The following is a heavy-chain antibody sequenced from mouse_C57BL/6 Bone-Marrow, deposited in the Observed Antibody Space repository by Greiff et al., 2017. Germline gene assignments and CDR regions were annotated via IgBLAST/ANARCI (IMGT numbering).Heavy chain of an antibody. CDR3: ASPYYYGSSPEYFDV. CDR1: GYTFTSYG. V-gene: IGHV1-81*01. Sequence: VQLQQSGAELARPGASVKLSCKASGYTFTSYGISWVKQRTGQGLEWIGEIYPRSGNTYYNEKFKGKSTLTADKSSSTAYMELRSLTSEDSAVYFCASPYYYGSSPEYFDVWGTGTTVTVSS. CDR2: IYPRSGNT. D-gene: IGHD1-1*01. J-gene: IGHJ1*03.